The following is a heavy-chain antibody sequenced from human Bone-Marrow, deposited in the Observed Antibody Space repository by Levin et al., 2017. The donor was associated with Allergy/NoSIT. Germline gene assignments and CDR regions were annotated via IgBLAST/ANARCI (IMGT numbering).Heavy chain of an antibody. CDR3: ATAPGVAVAANKWYFAY. D-gene: IGHD6-19*01. V-gene: IGHV3-30-3*01. Sequence: GESLKISCVASGFTFSGQAMYWVRQAPGKGLEWVAATSHDEGNKYYADSVKGRFTISRDNSKNTLFLQMNSLRAEDTAVYYCATAPGVAVAANKWYFAYWGQGTLVTVSS. CDR2: TSHDEGNK. CDR1: GFTFSGQA. J-gene: IGHJ4*02.